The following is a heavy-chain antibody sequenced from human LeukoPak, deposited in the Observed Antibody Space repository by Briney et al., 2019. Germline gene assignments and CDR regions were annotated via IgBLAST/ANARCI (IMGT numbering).Heavy chain of an antibody. D-gene: IGHD2-2*03. CDR3: ARDDHVDIFDY. CDR1: GFTFSNYA. Sequence: PGGSLRLSCAASGFTFSNYAMHWVRQAPGKGLEWVAVISYDGSNKYYADSVKGRFTISRDNSKNTLYLQMNSLRAEDTAVYYCARDDHVDIFDYWGQGTLVTVSS. J-gene: IGHJ4*02. V-gene: IGHV3-30*04. CDR2: ISYDGSNK.